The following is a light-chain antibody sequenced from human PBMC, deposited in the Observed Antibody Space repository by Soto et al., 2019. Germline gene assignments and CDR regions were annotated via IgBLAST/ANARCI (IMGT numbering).Light chain of an antibody. CDR2: GAS. CDR1: QSVSSSY. Sequence: EIVLTQSPGTLSLSPGERATLSCRASQSVSSSYLAWYQQKPGQAPRLLIYGASSRATGIPDRFSGSGSGTDFTLTISRLEPEDFAVDYCQQYGSSPRTFGQETKVDIK. CDR3: QQYGSSPRT. J-gene: IGKJ1*01. V-gene: IGKV3-20*01.